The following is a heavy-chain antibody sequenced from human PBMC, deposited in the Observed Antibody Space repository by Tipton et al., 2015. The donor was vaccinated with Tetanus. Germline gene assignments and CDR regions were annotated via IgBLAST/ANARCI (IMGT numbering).Heavy chain of an antibody. D-gene: IGHD3-10*01. CDR2: INQSGST. V-gene: IGHV4-34*01. J-gene: IGHJ4*02. CDR3: ARSVAPWTLTSVRAVRGVSSGYEF. Sequence: GLVKPSETLSLTCAVSGGSLSGFYWGWIRQPPGKGLEWIGEINQSGSTNDNPSLKSRVTISVGTSNNQLSLTLRPVTAADTAVYYCARSVAPWTLTSVRAVRGVSSGYEFWGQGTLVTVSS. CDR1: GGSLSGFY.